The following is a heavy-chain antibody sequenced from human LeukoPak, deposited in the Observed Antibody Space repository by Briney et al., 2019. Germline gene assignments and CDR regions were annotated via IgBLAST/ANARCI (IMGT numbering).Heavy chain of an antibody. J-gene: IGHJ4*02. V-gene: IGHV3-23*01. D-gene: IGHD6-13*01. CDR1: GFTFSSYA. CDR2: IRESGGST. CDR3: AKTKPYGTTWYGGID. Sequence: GGSLRLSCTASGFTFSSYAMSWVRQAPGKGLEWVSAIRESGGSTHYADSVKGRFTISRDNSKNTLYLQMNSLRAEDTAVYYCAKTKPYGTTWYGGIDWGQGALVTVSS.